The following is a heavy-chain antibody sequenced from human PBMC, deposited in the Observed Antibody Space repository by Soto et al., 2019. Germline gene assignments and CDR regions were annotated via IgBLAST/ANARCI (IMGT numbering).Heavy chain of an antibody. D-gene: IGHD5-18*01. V-gene: IGHV3-30-3*01. CDR1: GFTFANHA. CDR2: VSYDGGNK. Sequence: GGSPILSSAASGFTFANHAFHLVRQSPGKGLEWVAIVSYDGGNKYYADSVKGRFTISRDNSKNTVYLEMNSLRPEDTAVYYCARGIQLWLRLFDYWGQGTLVTVSS. CDR3: ARGIQLWLRLFDY. J-gene: IGHJ4*02.